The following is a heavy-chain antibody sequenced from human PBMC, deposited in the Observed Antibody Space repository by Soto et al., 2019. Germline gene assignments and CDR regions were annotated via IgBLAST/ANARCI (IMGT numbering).Heavy chain of an antibody. CDR3: ARRAPGLGLDY. CDR2: IKKDGSEK. J-gene: IGHJ4*01. D-gene: IGHD2-2*01. V-gene: IGHV3-7*01. Sequence: EVQLVESGGGFVQPGGSLRLSCSASEFSFSDYWMTWVRQAPGKGLEWVASIKKDGSEKSYVDSVKGRFTISRDNAKNPLYLHRTSLKDGDRPVYYWARRAPGLGLDYWGKEPWSPSPQ. CDR1: EFSFSDYW.